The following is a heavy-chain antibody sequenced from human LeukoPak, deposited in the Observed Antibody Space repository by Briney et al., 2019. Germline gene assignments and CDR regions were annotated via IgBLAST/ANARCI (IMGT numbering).Heavy chain of an antibody. CDR1: GGSFSGYY. J-gene: IGHJ4*02. CDR2: INHSGST. D-gene: IGHD1-1*01. Sequence: PSETLSLTCAVYGGSFSGYYWSWIRQPPGKGLEWIGEINHSGSTNYNPSLKSRVTISVDTSKNQFSLKLSSVTAADTAVYYCARVGEGGTFDYWGQGTLVTVSS. CDR3: ARVGEGGTFDY. V-gene: IGHV4-34*01.